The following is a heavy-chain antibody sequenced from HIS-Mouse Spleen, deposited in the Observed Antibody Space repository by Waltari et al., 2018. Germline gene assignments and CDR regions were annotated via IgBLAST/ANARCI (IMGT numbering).Heavy chain of an antibody. CDR1: GFTFSSYG. V-gene: IGHV3-30*18. Sequence: QVQLVESGGGVVQPGRSLRLSCAASGFTFSSYGMHWVRQAAGKGLGCVAVISYNVGNKYYADSVTGPFTISRDNSKNTLYLQMNSLRAEDTAVYYCAKASSGWLDYWGQGTLVTVSS. CDR3: AKASSGWLDY. D-gene: IGHD6-19*01. J-gene: IGHJ4*02. CDR2: ISYNVGNK.